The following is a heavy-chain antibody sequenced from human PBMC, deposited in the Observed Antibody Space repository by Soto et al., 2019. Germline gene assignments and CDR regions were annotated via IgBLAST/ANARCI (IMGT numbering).Heavy chain of an antibody. J-gene: IGHJ4*02. CDR1: GFSFIKYA. CDR3: ARGFSAGKGSPPDY. CDR2: LSGSGGST. D-gene: IGHD3-10*01. V-gene: IGHV3-23*01. Sequence: PGGSLRLSCAASGFSFIKYAMSWVRQAPGKGLEWVSGLSGSGGSTSSADSVKGRFAISRDNSRNTLYLQMNSLRDGDTAIYYCARGFSAGKGSPPDYCGEGTMVTV.